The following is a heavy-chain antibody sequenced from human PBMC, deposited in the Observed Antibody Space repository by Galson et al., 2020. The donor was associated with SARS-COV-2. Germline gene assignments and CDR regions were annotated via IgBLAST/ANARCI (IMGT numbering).Heavy chain of an antibody. CDR3: ARAHSSTWTYGC. Sequence: SETLSLTCTVSGDSIIRTTHYWGWIRQSPEKGLEWIGSINRFGNTYYSPSLENRVTVSVDTSKNQFSLRLTSVTAADTAEYYCARAHSSTWTYGCGGQGTLVTVSS. CDR1: GDSIIRTTHY. J-gene: IGHJ4*02. D-gene: IGHD6-13*01. V-gene: IGHV4-39*01. CDR2: INRFGNT.